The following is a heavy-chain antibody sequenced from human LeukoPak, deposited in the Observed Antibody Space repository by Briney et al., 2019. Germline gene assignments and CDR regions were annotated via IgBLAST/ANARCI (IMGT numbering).Heavy chain of an antibody. J-gene: IGHJ4*02. D-gene: IGHD1-26*01. CDR3: ARGLNSGSYGN. V-gene: IGHV4-61*02. CDR1: GGSISSGSYY. CDR2: IYTSGST. Sequence: SETLSLTCTVSGGSISSGSYYWRWIRQPAGKGLEWIGRIYTSGSTNYNPSLKSRFTISVDTSKNQFSLKLSSVTAADTAVYYCARGLNSGSYGNWGQGTLVTVSS.